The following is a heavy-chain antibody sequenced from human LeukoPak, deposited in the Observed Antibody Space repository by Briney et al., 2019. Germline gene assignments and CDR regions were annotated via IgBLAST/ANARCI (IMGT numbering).Heavy chain of an antibody. J-gene: IGHJ4*02. CDR3: ARGVTYFDY. Sequence: GGSLRLSCAASGFTFSSYGMHWVRQAQGKGLEWMAVISYDGSNKYYADSVKGRFTISRDNSKNTLYLQMNSLRAEDTAVYYCARGVTYFDYWGQGTLVTVSS. CDR1: GFTFSSYG. V-gene: IGHV3-30*03. D-gene: IGHD2-21*02. CDR2: ISYDGSNK.